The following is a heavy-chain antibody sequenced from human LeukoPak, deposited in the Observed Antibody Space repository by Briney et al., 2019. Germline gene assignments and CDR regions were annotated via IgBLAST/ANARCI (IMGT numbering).Heavy chain of an antibody. CDR3: AREGSGWSPWGWFDP. CDR1: GGTFSSYA. D-gene: IGHD6-19*01. V-gene: IGHV1-69*04. Sequence: ASVKVSCKASGGTFSSYAISWVRQAPGQGLEWMGRIIPILGIANYAQKFQGRVTITADKSTSTAYMELSSLRSEDTAVYYCAREGSGWSPWGWFDPWGQGTLVTVSS. CDR2: IIPILGIA. J-gene: IGHJ5*02.